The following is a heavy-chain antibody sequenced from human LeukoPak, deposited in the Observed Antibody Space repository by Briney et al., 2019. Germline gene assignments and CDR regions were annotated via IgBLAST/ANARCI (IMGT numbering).Heavy chain of an antibody. J-gene: IGHJ4*02. CDR3: ARVPYCSGGSCRDY. CDR1: GYTFTGYY. Sequence: ASVKVSCKASGYTFTGYYMHWVRQAPGQGLEWMGWINPNSGGTNYAQKFQGRVTMTRGTSISTAYMELSRLRSDDTAVYYCARVPYCSGGSCRDYWGQGTLVTVSS. D-gene: IGHD2-15*01. V-gene: IGHV1-2*02. CDR2: INPNSGGT.